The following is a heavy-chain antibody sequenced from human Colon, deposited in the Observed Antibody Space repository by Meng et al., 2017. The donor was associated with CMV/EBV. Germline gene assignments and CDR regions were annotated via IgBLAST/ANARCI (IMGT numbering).Heavy chain of an antibody. J-gene: IGHJ3*02. CDR1: GFTFSDHY. D-gene: IGHD3-10*01. CDR2: TRNKARGYTT. CDR3: VRRGIRGEYDAFDM. Sequence: GGSLRLSCAASGFTFSDHYMDWVRQAPGEGLEWVGRTRNKARGYTTEYAASVKGRFTVSRDDSKNSLYLQMNNLKTEDTALYYCVRRGIRGEYDAFDMWGQGTMVTVSS. V-gene: IGHV3-72*01.